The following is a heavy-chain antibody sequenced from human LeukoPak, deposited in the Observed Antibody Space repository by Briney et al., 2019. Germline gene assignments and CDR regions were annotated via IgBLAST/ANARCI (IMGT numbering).Heavy chain of an antibody. CDR2: IHNGGGTT. V-gene: IGHV3-23*01. D-gene: IGHD3-16*01. Sequence: PGGSLRLSCTASGFTFSSYTMNWVRQAPGKGLEWVSAIHNGGGTTPYADSVKGRFTISRDNSKNTLFLQMNSLRPEDTAVYYCAKDSAFGGEDSWGQGTLVTVSS. CDR1: GFTFSSYT. J-gene: IGHJ4*02. CDR3: AKDSAFGGEDS.